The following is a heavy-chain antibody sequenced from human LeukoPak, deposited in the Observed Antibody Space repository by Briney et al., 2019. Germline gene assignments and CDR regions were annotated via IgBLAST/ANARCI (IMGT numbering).Heavy chain of an antibody. CDR1: GGSISSSSYY. CDR2: IYTSGST. Sequence: SETLSLTCTVSGGSISSSSYYWSWIRQPAGKGLEWIGRIYTSGSTNYNPSLKSRVTISVDTSKNQFSLKLSSVTAADTAVYYCARGSLPIAAAGTPMIDYWGQGTLVTVSS. J-gene: IGHJ4*02. D-gene: IGHD6-13*01. V-gene: IGHV4-61*02. CDR3: ARGSLPIAAAGTPMIDY.